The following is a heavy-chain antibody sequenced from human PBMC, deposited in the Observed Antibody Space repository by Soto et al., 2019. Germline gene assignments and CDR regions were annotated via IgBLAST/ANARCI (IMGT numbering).Heavy chain of an antibody. V-gene: IGHV3-48*02. J-gene: IGHJ4*02. CDR1: GLSLSDYG. D-gene: IGHD2-15*01. Sequence: GGSLRLSCAASGLSLSDYGMNWVRQAPGRGLEWISYINNRGDTTNYADSVKGRFTISRDKAKNSLYLQMNSLRDEDTAVYHCASGGSVLRRFDHWGQGARVTVS. CDR3: ASGGSVLRRFDH. CDR2: INNRGDTT.